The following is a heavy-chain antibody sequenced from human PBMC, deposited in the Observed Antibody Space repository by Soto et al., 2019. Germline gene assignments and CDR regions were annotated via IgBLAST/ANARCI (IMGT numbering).Heavy chain of an antibody. CDR3: ATIGAAAERDYFDY. V-gene: IGHV1-3*01. CDR2: INAGNGNT. D-gene: IGHD6-13*01. CDR1: GYTFTSYA. Sequence: SVKVSCKASGYTFTSYAMHWVRQAPGQRLEWMGWINAGNGNTKYSQKFQGRVTITRDTSASTVYMELSSLRSEDTAVYYCATIGAAAERDYFDYWGQGTPVIGSS. J-gene: IGHJ4*02.